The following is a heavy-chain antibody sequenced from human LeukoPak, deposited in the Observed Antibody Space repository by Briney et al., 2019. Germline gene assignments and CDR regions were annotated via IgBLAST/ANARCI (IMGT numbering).Heavy chain of an antibody. D-gene: IGHD6-13*01. Sequence: PGRSLRLSCAASGFIFSTHGMHWVRQAPGKGLEWVTFISYDGTNRYYADSVKGRFTISRDNSKNTLSLQMNSLREGDTAIYYCARPRIALAATSYFDYWGQGTLVTVSS. CDR2: ISYDGTNR. J-gene: IGHJ4*02. CDR1: GFIFSTHG. V-gene: IGHV3-33*05. CDR3: ARPRIALAATSYFDY.